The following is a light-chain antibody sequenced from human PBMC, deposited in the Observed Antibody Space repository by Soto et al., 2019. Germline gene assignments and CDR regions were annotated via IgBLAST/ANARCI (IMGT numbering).Light chain of an antibody. J-gene: IGKJ1*01. CDR2: WAS. V-gene: IGKV4-1*01. CDR3: QQYYNTPQT. CDR1: QRVLRSSNNRNC. Sequence: DIVMTQSPDSLAVSLGERATINCKSSQRVLRSSNNRNCLAWYQQKPGQPPKLLIYWASTRESGVPDRFSGSGSGTEFTLTISSLQAEDVAVYYCQQYYNTPQTFGQGTKVEIK.